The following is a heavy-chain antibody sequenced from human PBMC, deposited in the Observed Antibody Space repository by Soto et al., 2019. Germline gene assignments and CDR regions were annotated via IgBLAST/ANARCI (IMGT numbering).Heavy chain of an antibody. CDR2: IYHSGST. CDR1: GGSISSGGYS. D-gene: IGHD5-18*01. J-gene: IGHJ4*02. Sequence: PSETLSLTCAVSGGSISSGGYSWSWIRQPPGKGLEWIGYIYHSGSTYYNPSLKSRVTISVDRSKNQFSLKLSSVTAADTAVYYCARGEMDSYGWRYYFDYWGQGTLVTVSS. CDR3: ARGEMDSYGWRYYFDY. V-gene: IGHV4-30-2*01.